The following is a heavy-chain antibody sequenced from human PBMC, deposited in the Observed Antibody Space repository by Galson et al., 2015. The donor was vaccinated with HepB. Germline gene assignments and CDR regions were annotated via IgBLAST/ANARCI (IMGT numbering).Heavy chain of an antibody. V-gene: IGHV1-2*02. CDR2: INPNSGGT. CDR3: AREGPYCSSTSCYLGY. J-gene: IGHJ4*02. CDR1: GYTFTGYY. D-gene: IGHD2-2*01. Sequence: SVKVSCKASGYTFTGYYMHWVRQAPGQGLEWMGWINPNSGGTNYAQKFQGRVTMTRDTSISTAYMELSRLRSDDTAVYYCAREGPYCSSTSCYLGYWGQGTLVTVSS.